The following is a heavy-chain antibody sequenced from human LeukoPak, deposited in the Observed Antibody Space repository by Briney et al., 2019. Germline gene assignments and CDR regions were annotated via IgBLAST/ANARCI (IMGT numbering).Heavy chain of an antibody. J-gene: IGHJ4*02. CDR1: GGTFSSYA. V-gene: IGHV1-69*05. CDR2: IIPIFGTA. CDR3: ARSGPPSIAAARYFDY. Sequence: SVKVSCKASGGTFSSYAISWVRQAPGQGLEWMGGIIPIFGTANYAQEFQGRVTITTDESTSTAYMELSSLRSEDTAVYYCARSGPPSIAAARYFDYWGQGTLVTVSS. D-gene: IGHD6-13*01.